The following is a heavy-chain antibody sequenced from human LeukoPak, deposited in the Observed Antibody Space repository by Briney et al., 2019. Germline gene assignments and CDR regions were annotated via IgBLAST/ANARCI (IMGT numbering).Heavy chain of an antibody. J-gene: IGHJ4*02. D-gene: IGHD7-27*01. V-gene: IGHV4-59*02. Sequence: ASETLSLTCTVSGGSVSDYYWSWLRQSPGKGLEWIGYIYYTGTSYNPSLKSRVTISADTSKNQFSLNLSSVTAADTAVYYCASRKLGNDYWGQGTLVTVSS. CDR3: ASRKLGNDY. CDR2: IYYTGT. CDR1: GGSVSDYY.